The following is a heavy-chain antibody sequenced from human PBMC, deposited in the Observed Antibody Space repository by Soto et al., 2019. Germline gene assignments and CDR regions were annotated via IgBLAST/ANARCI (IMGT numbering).Heavy chain of an antibody. Sequence: QVQLVESGGGVVQPGRSLRLSCAASGFTFSSYGMHWVRQAPGKGLEWVAVISYDGSNKYYADSVKGRFTISRDNSKKTLYLQMNSLRAEDTAVYYCAKSNGDFWSGYYPPYYYYYGMDVWGQGTTVTVS. V-gene: IGHV3-30*18. CDR1: GFTFSSYG. CDR2: ISYDGSNK. J-gene: IGHJ6*02. CDR3: AKSNGDFWSGYYPPYYYYYGMDV. D-gene: IGHD3-3*01.